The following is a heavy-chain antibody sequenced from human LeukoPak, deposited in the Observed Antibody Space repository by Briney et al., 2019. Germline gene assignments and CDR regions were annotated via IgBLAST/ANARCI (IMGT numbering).Heavy chain of an antibody. CDR1: GYTFTNYG. CDR2: IIPIFGTA. J-gene: IGHJ3*02. D-gene: IGHD5-24*01. V-gene: IGHV1-69*13. Sequence: SVKVSCKASGYTFTNYGISWVRQAPGQGLEWMGGIIPIFGTANYAQKFQGRVTITADESTSTAYMELSSLRSEDTAVYYCARGKIDWDGYNPSVHAFDIWGQGTMVTVSS. CDR3: ARGKIDWDGYNPSVHAFDI.